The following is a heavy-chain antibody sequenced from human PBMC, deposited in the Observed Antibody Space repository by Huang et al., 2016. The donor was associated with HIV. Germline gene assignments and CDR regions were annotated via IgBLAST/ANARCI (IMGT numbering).Heavy chain of an antibody. Sequence: GAGLLKPSETLTLTCAVYGDSLSGFFWSWIRQSPGRGLEWIGEITQSGRTNYNPSLKSRVTIAIDTFKKQFSLKLKSVTADDTSSYCCARGRGTSWSFFDTWGQGSFVTVSS. V-gene: IGHV4-34*01. CDR3: ARGRGTSWSFFDT. J-gene: IGHJ5*02. CDR1: GDSLSGFF. CDR2: ITQSGRT. D-gene: IGHD2-2*01.